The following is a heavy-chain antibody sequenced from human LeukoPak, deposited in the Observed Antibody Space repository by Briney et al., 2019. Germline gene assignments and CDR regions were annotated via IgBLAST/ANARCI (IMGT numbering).Heavy chain of an antibody. V-gene: IGHV1-18*01. J-gene: IGHJ6*02. Sequence: ASVKVCCKASGYTFTSYGISWVRQAPGQGLEWMGWIGAYNGNTNYAQKLQGRVTMTTDTSTSTAYMELRSLRSDDTAVYYCARDEGPDPSRDYYYYGMDVWGQGTTVTVSS. CDR1: GYTFTSYG. CDR2: IGAYNGNT. CDR3: ARDEGPDPSRDYYYYGMDV.